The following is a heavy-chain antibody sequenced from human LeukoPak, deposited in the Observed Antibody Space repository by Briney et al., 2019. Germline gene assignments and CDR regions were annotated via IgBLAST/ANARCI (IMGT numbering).Heavy chain of an antibody. V-gene: IGHV3-21*01. J-gene: IGHJ4*02. CDR2: ISSSSSYI. D-gene: IGHD2-2*01. CDR1: GFTFSSYS. CDR3: ARSLVVVPAALDY. Sequence: GGSLRLSCAASGFTFSSYSMNWVRQAPGKGLEWVSSISSSSSYIYYADSVKGRFTISRDNAKNSLYLQMNSLRAEDTAVYYCARSLVVVPAALDYWGQRTPVTVSS.